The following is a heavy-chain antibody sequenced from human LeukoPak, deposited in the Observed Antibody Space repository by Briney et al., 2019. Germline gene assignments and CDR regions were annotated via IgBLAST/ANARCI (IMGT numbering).Heavy chain of an antibody. Sequence: TGGSLRLSCAASEFTFSSHSMNWVRQAPGKGLEWVSSISRSGGSIYYADSLKGRFTISRDNAKNSLYLQMNSLRAEDTAVYFCARSLKVSAALDVFDIWGQETMVTVSS. J-gene: IGHJ3*02. CDR1: EFTFSSHS. V-gene: IGHV3-21*01. CDR3: ARSLKVSAALDVFDI. CDR2: ISRSGGSI. D-gene: IGHD2-2*01.